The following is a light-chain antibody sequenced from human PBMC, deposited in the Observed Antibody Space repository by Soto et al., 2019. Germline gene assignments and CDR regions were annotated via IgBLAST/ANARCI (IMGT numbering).Light chain of an antibody. CDR3: QQYGSLPYT. CDR2: GAS. V-gene: IGKV3-20*01. CDR1: QSVSNDF. Sequence: EIVLTQSPGILSLSPGERATLSCRASQSVSNDFLAWYQQKPGQAPRLLIYGASTRATDVPDRFSGSGSGTDFTLTVSRLEPEDFAVYYCQQYGSLPYTFGQGTKVDIK. J-gene: IGKJ2*01.